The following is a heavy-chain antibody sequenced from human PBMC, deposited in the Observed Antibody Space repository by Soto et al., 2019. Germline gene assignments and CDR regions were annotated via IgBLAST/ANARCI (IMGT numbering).Heavy chain of an antibody. Sequence: PSETLSLTCTVSGGSISSGGSYWSWIRQRPGKGLEWIGYVYYSGSFYYTPSLKGRVMIAVDTSKNEFSLKLSSVTAADTAFYYCARAPETQTIFGVALPYFFDSWGQGNLVTVT. J-gene: IGHJ4*02. V-gene: IGHV4-31*03. CDR1: GGSISSGGSY. CDR2: VYYSGSF. CDR3: ARAPETQTIFGVALPYFFDS. D-gene: IGHD3-3*01.